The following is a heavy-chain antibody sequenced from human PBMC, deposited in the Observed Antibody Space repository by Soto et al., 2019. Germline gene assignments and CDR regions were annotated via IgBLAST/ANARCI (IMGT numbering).Heavy chain of an antibody. D-gene: IGHD6-19*01. Sequence: QPPGKGREWTEYIYYTENTNYNPSLKSRVTIPVDTSKNQFSLKLTSLTAADTAVYYCQRARASRAVDFDYGCQRTLATVPS. J-gene: IGHJ4*02. V-gene: IGHV4-59*01. CDR3: QRARASRAVDFDY. CDR2: IYYTENT.